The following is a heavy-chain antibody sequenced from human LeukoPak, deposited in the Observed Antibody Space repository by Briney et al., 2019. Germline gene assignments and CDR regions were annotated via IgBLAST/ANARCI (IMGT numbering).Heavy chain of an antibody. D-gene: IGHD2-2*01. CDR1: GFTFSSYE. Sequence: PGGSLRLSCAASGFTFSSYEMNWVRQAPGKGLEWVSYISSSGSTIYYADSVKGRFTISRDNAKNSLYLQMNSLRAEDTAVYYCARDPLGYCSSTSCYEIDYWGQGTLVTVSS. V-gene: IGHV3-48*03. J-gene: IGHJ4*02. CDR2: ISSSGSTI. CDR3: ARDPLGYCSSTSCYEIDY.